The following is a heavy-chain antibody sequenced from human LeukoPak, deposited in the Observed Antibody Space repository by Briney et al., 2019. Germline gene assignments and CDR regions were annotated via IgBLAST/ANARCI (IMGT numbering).Heavy chain of an antibody. CDR3: ARGRLLWFGESKNFDY. CDR1: GGSFSGYY. D-gene: IGHD3-10*01. J-gene: IGHJ4*02. V-gene: IGHV4-34*01. CDR2: INHSGST. Sequence: PSETLSLTCAVYGGSFSGYYWSWIRQPPGKELEWIGEINHSGSTNYNPSLKSRVTISVDTSKNQFSLKLSSVTAADTAVYYCARGRLLWFGESKNFDYWGQGTLVTVSS.